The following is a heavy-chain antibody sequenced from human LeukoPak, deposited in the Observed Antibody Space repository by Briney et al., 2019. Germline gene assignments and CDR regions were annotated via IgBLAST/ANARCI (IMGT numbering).Heavy chain of an antibody. CDR3: VKQSSPGTPLFHY. J-gene: IGHJ4*02. CDR2: ISYDGSNE. V-gene: IGHV3-30*04. CDR1: GFTFSSYV. Sequence: PGGSLRLSCAASGFTFSSYVMHWVRQAPGKGLEWVAIISYDGSNEYYADSVKGRLTISRDNSKNTLYLQMDSLRTEDTAIYYCVKQSSPGTPLFHYWGQGTLVAVSS. D-gene: IGHD1/OR15-1a*01.